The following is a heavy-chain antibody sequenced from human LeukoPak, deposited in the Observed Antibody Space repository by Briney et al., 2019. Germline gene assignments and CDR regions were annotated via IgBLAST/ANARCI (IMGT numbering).Heavy chain of an antibody. CDR3: ARTGVGGNFDY. CDR1: GFTFSSYG. V-gene: IGHV3-30*03. D-gene: IGHD1-26*01. J-gene: IGHJ4*02. Sequence: GGSLRLSCAASGFTFSSYGMHWVRQAPGKGLEWVAVISYDGSNKYYADSVKGRFTISRDNSKNTLYLQMNSLRAEDTAIYYCARTGVGGNFDYWGQGTLVTVSS. CDR2: ISYDGSNK.